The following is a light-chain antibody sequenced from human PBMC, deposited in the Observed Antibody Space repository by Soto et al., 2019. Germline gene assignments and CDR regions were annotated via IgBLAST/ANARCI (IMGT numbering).Light chain of an antibody. CDR1: ETVRSN. Sequence: RVMTQSPDTLSVSPGERATLSCRASETVRSNLAWYQQKPGQAPRLLIYAASTRATGIPARFIGNGSGTEFTLTISSLEPEDFAVYYCQQRRNWPTFGQGTRLEIK. CDR3: QQRRNWPT. J-gene: IGKJ5*01. V-gene: IGKV3D-15*01. CDR2: AAS.